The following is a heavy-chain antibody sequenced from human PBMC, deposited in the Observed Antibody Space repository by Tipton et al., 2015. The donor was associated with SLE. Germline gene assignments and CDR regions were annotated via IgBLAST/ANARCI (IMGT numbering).Heavy chain of an antibody. CDR3: AREGGYNWFDAFDI. J-gene: IGHJ3*02. CDR1: GYSISSGYY. CDR2: IYHSGST. Sequence: TLSLTCTVSGYSISSGYYWGWIRQPPGKGLEWIGSIYHSGSTYYNPSLKSRVTISVDTSKNQFSLKLSPVTAADTAVYYCAREGGYNWFDAFDIWGQGTMVTVSS. V-gene: IGHV4-38-2*02. D-gene: IGHD5-24*01.